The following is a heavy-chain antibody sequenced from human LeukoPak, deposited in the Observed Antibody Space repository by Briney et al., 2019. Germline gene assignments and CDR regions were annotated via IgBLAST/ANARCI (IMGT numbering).Heavy chain of an antibody. CDR1: GFAFSNYG. CDR2: IRYDGSDK. Sequence: GGSLRLSCAASGFAFSNYGMHWVRQAPGKGLEWVAFIRYDGSDKYYADSVKGRFTISRDNSKNTLYLQMNSLRAEDTAVFHCAKDKAAAGTFYFDVWGKGTTVTVSS. V-gene: IGHV3-30*02. J-gene: IGHJ6*03. CDR3: AKDKAAAGTFYFDV. D-gene: IGHD6-13*01.